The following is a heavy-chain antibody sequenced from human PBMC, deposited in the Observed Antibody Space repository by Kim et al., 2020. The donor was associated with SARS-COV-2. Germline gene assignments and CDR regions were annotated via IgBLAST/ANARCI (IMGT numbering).Heavy chain of an antibody. V-gene: IGHV3-74*01. CDR2: IHSDGSST. CDR3: ARDNSRSRYSSGWYTYYYYVMDV. Sequence: GGSLRLSCAASGFTFSSYWMHWVRQAPGKGLVWVSRIHSDGSSTSYADSVKGRFTTSRDNANNTLYLQMNSLRAEDTAVYYCARDNSRSRYSSGWYTYYYYVMDVWGQGTTVTLSS. J-gene: IGHJ6*02. CDR1: GFTFSSYW. D-gene: IGHD6-19*01.